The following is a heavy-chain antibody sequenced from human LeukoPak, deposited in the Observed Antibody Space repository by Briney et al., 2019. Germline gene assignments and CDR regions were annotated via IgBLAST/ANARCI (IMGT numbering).Heavy chain of an antibody. Sequence: GESPRLSCAASGFTFSDYSMNWVRQAPGKGLEWISYIGIDSGNTNYADSVKGRFIISGDKAKNSLYLQMNSLRVEDTAVYYCARDYKYAFDNWGQGTLVTVSS. CDR2: IGIDSGNT. CDR3: ARDYKYAFDN. D-gene: IGHD5-24*01. V-gene: IGHV3-48*01. CDR1: GFTFSDYS. J-gene: IGHJ4*02.